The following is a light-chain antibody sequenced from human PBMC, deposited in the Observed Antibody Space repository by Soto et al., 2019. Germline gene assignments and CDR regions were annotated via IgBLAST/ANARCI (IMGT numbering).Light chain of an antibody. J-gene: IGKJ1*01. V-gene: IGKV1-5*03. CDR1: QTIDSW. CDR3: QQYHIYSGT. CDR2: KAS. Sequence: DIQSTQSPSTLSSSVGDRVTITCLSSQTIDSWLAWYQQRPGKPPNLLIYKASTLASGVPSRFSGSGSGTEFTLTINSLQPDDFATYYCQQYHIYSGTFGQGTKVDI.